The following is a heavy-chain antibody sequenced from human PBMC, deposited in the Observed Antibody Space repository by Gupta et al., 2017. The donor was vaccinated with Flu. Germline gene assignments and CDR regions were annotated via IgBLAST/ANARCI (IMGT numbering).Heavy chain of an antibody. CDR2: IRSSGITT. V-gene: IGHV3-11*01. D-gene: IGHD5-12*01. J-gene: IGHJ6*03. CDR1: GFIFSDYY. Sequence: QVQLMESGGGLVKPGGSLRLSCAASGFIFSDYYMSWIRQAPGKGLEWVSYIRSSGITTYYADSANGRFTISRDNAKKSLFLQMNSLRAEDTAVYYCARPGARGYSAYAYYMDVWGKGTPVTVSS. CDR3: ARPGARGYSAYAYYMDV.